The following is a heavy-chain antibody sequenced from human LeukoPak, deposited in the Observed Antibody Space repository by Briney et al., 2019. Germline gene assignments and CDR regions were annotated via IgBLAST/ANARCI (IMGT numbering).Heavy chain of an antibody. V-gene: IGHV1-69*04. D-gene: IGHD1-1*01. CDR1: GGTFSSYA. CDR3: ARGTTDAY. Sequence: SVKVSCKASGGTFSSYAISWVRQAPGQGLEWMGRIIPILGIANYAQKFQGRVTITADKSTSTAYMELSSLTSDDTAVYYCARGTTDAYWGQGTPVTVSS. CDR2: IIPILGIA. J-gene: IGHJ4*02.